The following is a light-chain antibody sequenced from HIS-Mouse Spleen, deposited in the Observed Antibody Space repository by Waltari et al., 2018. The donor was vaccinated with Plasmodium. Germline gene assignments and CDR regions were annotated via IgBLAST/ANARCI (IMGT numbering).Light chain of an antibody. Sequence: AIWMTQSPSLLSASTGDRVTISWRMSQGISSYLALYQQQPGKAPELLIYAAPTLQSGVPSRFSGSGSGTDFTLTISCLQSEDFATYYCQQYYSFPQTFGQGTKVEIK. CDR3: QQYYSFPQT. CDR1: QGISSY. CDR2: AAP. V-gene: IGKV1D-8*02. J-gene: IGKJ1*01.